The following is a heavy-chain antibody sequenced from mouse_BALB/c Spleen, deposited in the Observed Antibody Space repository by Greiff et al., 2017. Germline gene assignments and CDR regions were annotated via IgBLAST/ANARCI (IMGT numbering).Heavy chain of an antibody. CDR1: GFTFSSYG. CDR2: ISSGGSYT. J-gene: IGHJ4*01. CDR3: ARLYGNYGDY. Sequence: DVMLVESGGDLVKPGGSLKLSCAASGFTFSSYGMSWVRQTPDKRLEWVATISSGGSYTYYPDSVKGRFTISRDNAKNTLYLQMSSLKSEDTAMYYCARLYGNYGDYWGQGTSVTGSS. V-gene: IGHV5-6*02. D-gene: IGHD2-1*01.